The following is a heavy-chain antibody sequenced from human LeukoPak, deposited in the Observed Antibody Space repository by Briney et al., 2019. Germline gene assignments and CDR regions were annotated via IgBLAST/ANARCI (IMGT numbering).Heavy chain of an antibody. Sequence: GGSLRLSCAASGFTFSSYEMNWVRQAPGKGLEWVSYISSSGTNIKYADSVKGRFTISRGNAKNSVYLQMNSLRAEDTAVYYCAKSAVDYYDSSGYYHDYWGQGTLVTVSS. D-gene: IGHD3-22*01. CDR3: AKSAVDYYDSSGYYHDY. CDR2: ISSSGTNI. J-gene: IGHJ4*02. V-gene: IGHV3-48*03. CDR1: GFTFSSYE.